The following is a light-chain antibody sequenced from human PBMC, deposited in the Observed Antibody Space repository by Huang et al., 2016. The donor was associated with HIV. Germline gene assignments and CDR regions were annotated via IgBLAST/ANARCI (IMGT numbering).Light chain of an antibody. Sequence: EIVLTQSPGTLSLSPGERATLSCRASQSVSSSYLAWYQQKPGQAPRRLFYGASGRATGIPDRFSGSGSGTDFTLTISRLEPEDFAVYYCQQYDSSPWTFGQGTKVEIK. V-gene: IGKV3-20*01. CDR3: QQYDSSPWT. J-gene: IGKJ1*01. CDR2: GAS. CDR1: QSVSSSY.